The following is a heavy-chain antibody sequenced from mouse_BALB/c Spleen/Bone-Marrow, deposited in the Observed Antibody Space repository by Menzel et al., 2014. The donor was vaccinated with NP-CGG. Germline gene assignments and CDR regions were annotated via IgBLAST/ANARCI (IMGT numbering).Heavy chain of an antibody. CDR3: ESRGEYFDV. CDR2: IYPYDGVS. Sequence: VQLKQSGPELVKPGASVKISCKASGYSFTGYYMRWVKQSHGNSLDWIGYIYPYDGVSSYNQKFKGKATLTVDKSSSTAYMELRSLTSDDSAVYYCESRGEYFDVWGAGTTVTVSS. J-gene: IGHJ1*01. CDR1: GYSFTGYY. V-gene: IGHV1-31*01.